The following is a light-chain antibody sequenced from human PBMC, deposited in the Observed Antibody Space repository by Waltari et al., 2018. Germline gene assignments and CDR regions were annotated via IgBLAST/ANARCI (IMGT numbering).Light chain of an antibody. V-gene: IGKV1-9*01. CDR1: QSINYF. J-gene: IGKJ4*01. CDR2: AAS. Sequence: DIQLTQSPSFLSASLGDRVTVTCRASQSINYFLAWYQQKPGEAPKLLIHAASTLQRGVPSRFRGTGSGTEFILTISSLQPEDFATYYCQQVNSYPLTFGGGTTVEMK. CDR3: QQVNSYPLT.